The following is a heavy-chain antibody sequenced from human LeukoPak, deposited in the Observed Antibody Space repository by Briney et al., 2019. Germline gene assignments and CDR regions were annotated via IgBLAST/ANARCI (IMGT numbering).Heavy chain of an antibody. J-gene: IGHJ4*02. V-gene: IGHV3-7*01. Sequence: GGSLRLSCAVSGFTFRNYWMSWVRQAPGKGLEWVANIEDDGGEKYYVDSVKGRFSISRDNARNSPFLQMNSLRLEDTAVYYCARVSSGGTGGSCYKPNDNWGQGTLVTVSS. CDR3: ARVSSGGTGGSCYKPNDN. CDR1: GFTFRNYW. CDR2: IEDDGGEK. D-gene: IGHD2-15*01.